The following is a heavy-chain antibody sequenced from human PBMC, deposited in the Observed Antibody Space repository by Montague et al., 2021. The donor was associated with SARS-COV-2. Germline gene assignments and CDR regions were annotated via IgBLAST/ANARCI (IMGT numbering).Heavy chain of an antibody. Sequence: TLSLTCTVSGGSISSGGYYWSWIRQHPGKGLEWIGYIYYSGSTYYNPSLKSRVTISVDTSKNQFSLKLSSVTAADTAVYYCASTYGGNLGYYYYYIDVWGQGTTVTVSS. V-gene: IGHV4-31*03. CDR2: IYYSGST. D-gene: IGHD4-23*01. J-gene: IGHJ6*03. CDR3: ASTYGGNLGYYYYYIDV. CDR1: GGSISSGGYY.